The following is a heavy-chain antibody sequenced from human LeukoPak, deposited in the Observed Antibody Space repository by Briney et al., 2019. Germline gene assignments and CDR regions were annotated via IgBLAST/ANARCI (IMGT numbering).Heavy chain of an antibody. Sequence: PGGSLRLSCGASGFTFSSYNMNWVRQAPGKGLEWVASISSSSSYRHYGDSVKGRITISRDNAKNSLYLQMNSLRAEDTAVYYCASSSGSYYYYGMDVWGQGTTVTVS. V-gene: IGHV3-21*01. J-gene: IGHJ6*02. CDR3: ASSSGSYYYYGMDV. CDR2: ISSSSSYR. CDR1: GFTFSSYN. D-gene: IGHD1-26*01.